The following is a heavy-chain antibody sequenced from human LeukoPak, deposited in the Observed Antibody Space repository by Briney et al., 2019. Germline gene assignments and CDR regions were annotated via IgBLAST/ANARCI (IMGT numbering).Heavy chain of an antibody. CDR3: TTDLSRTYFCS. CDR1: GFTFSSYA. V-gene: IGHV3-15*01. J-gene: IGHJ4*01. Sequence: GGSLRLSCAASGFTFSSYAMSWVRQAPGKGLEWVGRIKTKNEGGTTDYAAPVKGRFTISRDDSKNTLYLQMNSLKTDDTAVYYCTTDLSRTYFCSWGHGTLVTVYS. CDR2: IKTKNEGGTT.